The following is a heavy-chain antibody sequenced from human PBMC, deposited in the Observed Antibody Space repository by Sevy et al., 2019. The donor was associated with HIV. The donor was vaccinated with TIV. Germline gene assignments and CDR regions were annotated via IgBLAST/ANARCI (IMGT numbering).Heavy chain of an antibody. CDR2: ILPIFGTT. J-gene: IGHJ5*02. Sequence: ASVKVSCQTSGGTFSNHIINWVRQAPGHGFEWVGGILPIFGTTNYSQKFRGRVTFTADDSTSTVYMELSSLRSDDTAFYYCVKGMEFSLTLYQVTLTAFGSWGQGTLVTVSS. CDR3: VKGMEFSLTLYQVTLTAFGS. D-gene: IGHD3-16*02. V-gene: IGHV1-69*13. CDR1: GGTFSNHI.